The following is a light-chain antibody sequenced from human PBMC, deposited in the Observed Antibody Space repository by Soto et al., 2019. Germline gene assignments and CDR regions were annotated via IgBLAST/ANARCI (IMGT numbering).Light chain of an antibody. CDR1: RYVSSN. V-gene: IGKV3-15*01. J-gene: IGKJ5*01. CDR2: GAS. CDR3: QQRSNWLT. Sequence: ILMTQSPSTLSVSPGERATLSCRARRYVSSNLAWYQQEPGQAPRLLIYGASTRATGIPARLSGSGSGTEFTLTISSLQSEDSAVYYCQQRSNWLTFGQGTRLEIK.